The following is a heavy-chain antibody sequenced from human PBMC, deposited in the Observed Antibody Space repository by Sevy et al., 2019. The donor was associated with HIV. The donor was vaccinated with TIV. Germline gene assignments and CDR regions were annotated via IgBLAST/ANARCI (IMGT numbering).Heavy chain of an antibody. CDR3: AKGARITMIVVNDAFDI. CDR2: ISWDGGST. CDR1: GFTFDDYA. D-gene: IGHD3-22*01. Sequence: GGSLRLSCAASGFTFDDYAMHWVRQAPGKGLEWVSLISWDGGSTYYADSVKGRFTISRDNSKNSLYLQMNSLRAEDTALYYCAKGARITMIVVNDAFDIWGQGTMVTVPS. V-gene: IGHV3-43D*03. J-gene: IGHJ3*02.